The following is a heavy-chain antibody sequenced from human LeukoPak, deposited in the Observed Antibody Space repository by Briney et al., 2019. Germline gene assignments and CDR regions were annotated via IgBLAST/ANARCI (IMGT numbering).Heavy chain of an antibody. Sequence: HPGGSLRLSCAASGFTFSSYSMSWVRQAAGKGLEWVSGISGSGGSTFHADSVKGRFTISRDNSKNTLYLQMNSLRAEDTAVYYCAKDVRARRRPGTFDYWGQGTLVTVSS. D-gene: IGHD1-14*01. V-gene: IGHV3-23*01. CDR3: AKDVRARRRPGTFDY. J-gene: IGHJ4*02. CDR2: ISGSGGST. CDR1: GFTFSSYS.